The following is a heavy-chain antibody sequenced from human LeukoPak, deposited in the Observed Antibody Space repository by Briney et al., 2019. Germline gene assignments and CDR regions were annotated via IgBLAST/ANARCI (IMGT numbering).Heavy chain of an antibody. CDR1: GGTFSSYA. CDR3: ARGLRLGELSLDFDY. J-gene: IGHJ4*02. D-gene: IGHD3-16*02. V-gene: IGHV1-69*13. CDR2: IIPIFGTA. Sequence: SVKVSCKASGGTFSSYAISWVRQAPGQGLEWMGGIIPIFGTANYAQKFQGRVTITADESTSTAYMELSSLRSEDTAVYYCARGLRLGELSLDFDYWGQGALVTVSS.